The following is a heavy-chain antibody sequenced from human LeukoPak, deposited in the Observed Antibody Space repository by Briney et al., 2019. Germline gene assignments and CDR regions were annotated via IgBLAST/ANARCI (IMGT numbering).Heavy chain of an antibody. Sequence: SETLSLTCIVSGGSISSSYWSWIRQPPGKGLEWIGYIYYSGSTNYNPSLKSRVTISVDTSKNQFSLKLSSVTAADTAVYYCARGYCSSTSCYFGFDYWGQGTLVTVSS. D-gene: IGHD2-2*01. CDR1: GGSISSSY. J-gene: IGHJ4*02. CDR2: IYYSGST. CDR3: ARGYCSSTSCYFGFDY. V-gene: IGHV4-59*01.